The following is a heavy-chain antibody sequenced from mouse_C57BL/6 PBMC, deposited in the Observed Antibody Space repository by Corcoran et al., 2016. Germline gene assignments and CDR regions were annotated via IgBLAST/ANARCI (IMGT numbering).Heavy chain of an antibody. CDR3: ARSLRQLKGGY. Sequence: QVQLQQSGAELARPGASVKLSCKASGYTFTSYGISWVKQRTGQGLEWIGEIYPRSGNTYYNEKFKGKATLTADKSSSTAYMELRSMTSEDSAVYFCARSLRQLKGGYWGQGTTLTVSS. CDR1: GYTFTSYG. J-gene: IGHJ2*01. V-gene: IGHV1-81*01. D-gene: IGHD3-2*02. CDR2: IYPRSGNT.